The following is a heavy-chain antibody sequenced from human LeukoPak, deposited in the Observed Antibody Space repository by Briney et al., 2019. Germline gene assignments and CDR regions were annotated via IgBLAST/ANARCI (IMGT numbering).Heavy chain of an antibody. CDR3: AKVQPGYSSPLDY. V-gene: IGHV3-23*01. Sequence: GGSLRLSCAASGLSFSTYAMSWVRQAPGKGLEWVSAISGSGGSTYYADSVKGRFTISRDNSKNMLYLQMNSLRAEDTAVYYCAKVQPGYSSPLDYWGQGTLVTVSS. CDR2: ISGSGGST. J-gene: IGHJ4*02. CDR1: GLSFSTYA. D-gene: IGHD6-13*01.